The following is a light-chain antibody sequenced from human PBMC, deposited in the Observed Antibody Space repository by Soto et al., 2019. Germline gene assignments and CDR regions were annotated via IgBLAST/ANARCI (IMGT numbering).Light chain of an antibody. CDR1: SSDVGGYKY. V-gene: IGLV2-11*01. J-gene: IGLJ2*01. CDR2: DVS. CDR3: CSYAGSFVV. Sequence: QSALTQPRSVSGSPGQSVTISCTGTSSDVGGYKYVSWYQQHPGKAPKLMIYDVSKRPSGVPDRFSGSKSGNTASLTISGLQAXDEADYYCCSYAGSFVVFGGGTKL.